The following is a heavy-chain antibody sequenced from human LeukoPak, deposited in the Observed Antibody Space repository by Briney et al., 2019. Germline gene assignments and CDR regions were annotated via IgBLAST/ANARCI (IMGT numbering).Heavy chain of an antibody. CDR3: ARGGFLEWFITSSDAFDI. CDR2: INWNGGST. V-gene: IGHV3-20*04. J-gene: IGHJ3*02. Sequence: GGSLRLSCAAPGFTFDDYGMSWVRQAPGKGLEWVSGINWNGGSTGYADSVKGRFTISRDNAKNSLYLQMNSLRAEDTALYYCARGGFLEWFITSSDAFDIWGQGTMVTVSS. CDR1: GFTFDDYG. D-gene: IGHD3-3*01.